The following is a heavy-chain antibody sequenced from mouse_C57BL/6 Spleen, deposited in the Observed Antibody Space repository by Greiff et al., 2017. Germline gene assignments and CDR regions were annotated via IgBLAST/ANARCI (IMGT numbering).Heavy chain of an antibody. V-gene: IGHV1-66*01. CDR2: IYPGSGNT. Sequence: VKLVESGPELVKPGASVKISCKASGYSFTSYYIHWVKQRPGQGLEWIGWIYPGSGNTKYNEKFKGKATLTADTSSSTAYMQLSSLTSEDSAVYYCAIYGSSYYFDYWGQGTTLTVSS. CDR3: AIYGSSYYFDY. J-gene: IGHJ2*01. D-gene: IGHD1-1*01. CDR1: GYSFTSYY.